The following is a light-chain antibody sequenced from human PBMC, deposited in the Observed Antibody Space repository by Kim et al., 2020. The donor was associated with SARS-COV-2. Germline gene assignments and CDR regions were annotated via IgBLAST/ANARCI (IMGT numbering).Light chain of an antibody. V-gene: IGLV6-57*03. J-gene: IGLJ2*01. CDR3: QSYDSSSVV. Sequence: GKTVTISCTRSSGSIASNYVQWYQQRPGSAPTTVIYEDNQRPSGVPDRFSGSIDSSSNSASLTISGLKTEDEADYYCQSYDSSSVVFGGGTKL. CDR1: SGSIASNY. CDR2: EDN.